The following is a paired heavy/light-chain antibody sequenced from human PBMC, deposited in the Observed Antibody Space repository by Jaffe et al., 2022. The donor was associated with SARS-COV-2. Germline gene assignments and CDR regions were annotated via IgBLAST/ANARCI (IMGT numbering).Heavy chain of an antibody. Sequence: QLQLQESGPGLVKPSETLSLTCTVSGGSVSSSSYYWGWIRQAPGKGLEWMGSIYYTGSTYYNPSLNRVTVSVDIFKNQFSLRLSSVTAADTAVYYCARHRQIEGSGSQYHNWLDPWGQGTLVTVSS. CDR2: IYYTGST. J-gene: IGHJ5*02. D-gene: IGHD3-10*01. V-gene: IGHV4-39*01. CDR3: ARHRQIEGSGSQYHNWLDP. CDR1: GGSVSSSSYY.
Light chain of an antibody. CDR1: RSVSSSY. V-gene: IGKV3-20*01. CDR2: GAS. Sequence: EILLTQSPGTLSLSPGERATLSCWASRSVSSSYLAWFQQKPGQAPRLLIYGASNRATGIPDRFSGSGSGTDFTLTISRLEPEDFAVYYCQHYVTSPPIYTFGQGTKLEIK. J-gene: IGKJ2*01. CDR3: QHYVTSPPIYT.